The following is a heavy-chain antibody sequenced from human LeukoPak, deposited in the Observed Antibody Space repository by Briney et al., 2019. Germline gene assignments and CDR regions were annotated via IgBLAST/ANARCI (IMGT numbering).Heavy chain of an antibody. CDR2: ISGSGGST. J-gene: IGHJ3*02. D-gene: IGHD3-22*01. CDR3: AKDRATMIVVVITDAFDI. CDR1: GFTFSSYA. Sequence: GGSLRLSCAASGFTFSSYAMSWVRQAPGKGLEWVSAISGSGGSTYYADSVKGRFTISRDNSKNTLYLQMNSLRAEDTAVYYCAKDRATMIVVVITDAFDIWGQGTMVTVSS. V-gene: IGHV3-23*01.